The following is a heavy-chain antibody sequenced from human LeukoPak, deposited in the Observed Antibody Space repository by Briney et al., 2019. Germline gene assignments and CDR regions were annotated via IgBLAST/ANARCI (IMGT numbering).Heavy chain of an antibody. CDR2: IGSDGNNK. CDR1: GFTFSSYG. Sequence: PGGSLRLSCAASGFTFSSYGMHWVRQAPARGLEWVAVIGSDGNNKFYADSVKGRFTISRDNSKNTLYLQMNSLRAEDTAVYYCARGSYGAYNYCDYWGQGTLVTVSS. J-gene: IGHJ4*02. D-gene: IGHD4/OR15-4a*01. CDR3: ARGSYGAYNYCDY. V-gene: IGHV3-33*01.